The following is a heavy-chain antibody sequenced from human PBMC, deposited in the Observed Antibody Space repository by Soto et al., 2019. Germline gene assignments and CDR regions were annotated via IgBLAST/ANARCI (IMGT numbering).Heavy chain of an antibody. Sequence: PWGSLRLSCAASGFTFSSYWMSWVRQAPGKGLEWVANIKQDGSEKYYVDSVKGRVTISRDNSKNTLYLQMNSLSAEDTAIYFCAGVPLIVKNPQGVPFDYWGQGPLVTASS. CDR3: AGVPLIVKNPQGVPFDY. J-gene: IGHJ4*02. CDR2: IKQDGSEK. D-gene: IGHD3-22*01. V-gene: IGHV3-7*03. CDR1: GFTFSSYW.